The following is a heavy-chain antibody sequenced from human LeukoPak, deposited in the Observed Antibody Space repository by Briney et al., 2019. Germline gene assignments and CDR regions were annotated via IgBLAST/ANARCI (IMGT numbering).Heavy chain of an antibody. CDR3: ARDADYYDSSGYPSGDAFDI. CDR2: IYYSGST. CDR1: GGSISSYY. Sequence: PSETLSLTCTVSGGSISSYYWSWIRQPPGKGLEWIGYIYYSGSTNYNPSLKSRVTISVDTSKNQFSLKLSSVTAADTVVYYCARDADYYDSSGYPSGDAFDIWGQGTMVTVSS. J-gene: IGHJ3*02. V-gene: IGHV4-59*01. D-gene: IGHD3-22*01.